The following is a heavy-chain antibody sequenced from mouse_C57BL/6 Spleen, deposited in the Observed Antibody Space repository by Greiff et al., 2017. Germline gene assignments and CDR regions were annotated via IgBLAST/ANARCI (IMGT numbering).Heavy chain of an antibody. V-gene: IGHV1-19*01. J-gene: IGHJ4*01. D-gene: IGHD2-1*01. Sequence: VQLQQSGPVLVKPGASVKMSCKASGYTFTDYYMNWVKQSHGKSLEWIGVINPYNGGTSYNQKFKGKATLTVDKSSSTAYMELNSLTSEDSAVYYCARGGFYGNYSYAMDYWGQGTSVTVSS. CDR2: INPYNGGT. CDR1: GYTFTDYY. CDR3: ARGGFYGNYSYAMDY.